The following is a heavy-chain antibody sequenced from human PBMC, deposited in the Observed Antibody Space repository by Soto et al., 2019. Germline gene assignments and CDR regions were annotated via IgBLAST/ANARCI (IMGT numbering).Heavy chain of an antibody. V-gene: IGHV1-3*04. CDR3: ARDPGYVVY. CDR2: INTDNGDA. J-gene: IGHJ4*03. CDR1: GYTFTSYS. Sequence: GASVKVSCKASGYTFTSYSIHWVRQAPGQGLEWMGWINTDNGDAKYSQKFQGRVTVTRDTSATTAYMEVSSLRSEDTAVYYCARDPGYVVYWGLGTLVTVS.